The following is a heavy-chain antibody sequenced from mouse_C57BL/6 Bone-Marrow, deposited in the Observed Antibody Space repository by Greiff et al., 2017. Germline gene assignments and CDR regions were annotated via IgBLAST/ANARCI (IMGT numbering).Heavy chain of an antibody. CDR1: GYTFTSYW. J-gene: IGHJ2*01. CDR3: ATTVWGY. CDR2: INPSSGYT. V-gene: IGHV1-7*01. D-gene: IGHD1-1*01. Sequence: QVHVKQSGAELANPGASVKLSCKASGYTFTSYWMHWVKQRPGQGLEWIGYINPSSGYTKYNQKFKDKATLTADKSSSTAYMQLSSLTYEDSAVYYCATTVWGYWGQGTTLTVSS.